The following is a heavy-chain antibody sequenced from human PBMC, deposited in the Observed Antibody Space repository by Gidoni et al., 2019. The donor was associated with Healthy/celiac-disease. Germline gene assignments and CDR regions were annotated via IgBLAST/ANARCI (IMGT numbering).Heavy chain of an antibody. CDR3: ASPRERGSLEY. CDR1: GFTFSDHY. J-gene: IGHJ4*02. CDR2: TRNKANSYTT. V-gene: IGHV3-72*01. D-gene: IGHD1-26*01. Sequence: EVQLVESGGGLVQPGGSLRLSCAASGFTFSDHYMDWVRQAPGKGLEWVGRTRNKANSYTTEYAASVKGRFTISRDDSKNSLYLQMNSLKTEDTAVYYCASPRERGSLEYWGQGTLVTVSS.